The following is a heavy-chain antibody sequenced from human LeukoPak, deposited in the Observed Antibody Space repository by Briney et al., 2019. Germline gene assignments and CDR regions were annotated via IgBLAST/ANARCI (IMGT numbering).Heavy chain of an antibody. CDR3: AKDSQVVTATPPGY. D-gene: IGHD2-21*02. CDR2: INPNSGGT. J-gene: IGHJ4*02. V-gene: IGHV1-2*02. CDR1: GYTFTGYY. Sequence: ASVKVSCKASGYTFTGYYMHWVRQAPGQGLEWMGWINPNSGGTNYAQKFQGRVTITRDTSISTAYMELSRLRAEDTAVYYCAKDSQVVTATPPGYWGQGTLVTVSS.